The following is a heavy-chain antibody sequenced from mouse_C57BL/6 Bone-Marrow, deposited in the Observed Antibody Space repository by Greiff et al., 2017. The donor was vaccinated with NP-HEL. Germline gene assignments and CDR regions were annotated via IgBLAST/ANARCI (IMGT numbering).Heavy chain of an antibody. CDR2: ISDGGSYT. CDR3: ASHGSTYAMDY. J-gene: IGHJ4*01. D-gene: IGHD1-1*01. CDR1: GFTFSSYA. V-gene: IGHV5-4*03. Sequence: EVKLVESGGGLVKPGGSLKLSCAASGFTFSSYAMSWVRQTPEKRLEWVATISDGGSYTYYPDNVKGRFTISRDDAKNNLDLQMSHLKSEDTAMYYCASHGSTYAMDYWGQGTSVTVSS.